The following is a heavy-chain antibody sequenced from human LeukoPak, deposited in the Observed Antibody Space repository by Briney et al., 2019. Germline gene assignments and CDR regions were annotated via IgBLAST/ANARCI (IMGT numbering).Heavy chain of an antibody. J-gene: IGHJ4*01. D-gene: IGHD6-13*01. CDR1: GFTVSSNY. V-gene: IGHV3-11*04. Sequence: GGSLRLSCAASGFTVSSNYMSWVRQAPGRGLEWVSYISSSGSTIYYADSVKGRFTISRDNAKNSLYLQMNSLTDEDTAVYYCARDRSSSAAPSLSYWGQGALVTVSS. CDR2: ISSSGSTI. CDR3: ARDRSSSAAPSLSY.